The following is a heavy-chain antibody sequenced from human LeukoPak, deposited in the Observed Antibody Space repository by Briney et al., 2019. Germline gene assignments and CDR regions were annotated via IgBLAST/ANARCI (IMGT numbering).Heavy chain of an antibody. CDR1: GFRFANYW. J-gene: IGHJ3*01. CDR3: ARLECCSSWFCPFDF. D-gene: IGHD6-13*01. V-gene: IGHV5-51*01. Sequence: GESLNISCKASGFRFANYWIAWVRQMPGKGLEWMGIVYPADSDSRYSPSLQGQVTISADKSSRTATLQWSSLKASDTAMYYCARLECCSSWFCPFDFWGQGTMVTVSS. CDR2: VYPADSDS.